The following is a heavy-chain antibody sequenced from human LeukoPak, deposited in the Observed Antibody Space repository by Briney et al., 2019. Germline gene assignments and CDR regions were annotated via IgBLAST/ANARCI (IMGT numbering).Heavy chain of an antibody. J-gene: IGHJ4*02. D-gene: IGHD3-9*01. CDR2: IRYDGSNK. Sequence: PGGSLRLSCAASGFTFSSHGMHWVRQAPGKGLEWVAFIRYDGSNKYYADSVKGRFTISRDNSKNTLYLQMNSLRAEDTAVYYCAPWLGGGAADFDYWGQGTLVTVSS. CDR1: GFTFSSHG. CDR3: APWLGGGAADFDY. V-gene: IGHV3-30*02.